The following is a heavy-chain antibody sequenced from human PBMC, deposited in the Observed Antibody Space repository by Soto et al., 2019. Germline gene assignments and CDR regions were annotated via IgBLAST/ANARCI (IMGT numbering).Heavy chain of an antibody. D-gene: IGHD2-2*01. CDR2: ISSSSSTI. CDR1: GFTFSSYS. Sequence: GGSLRLSCAASGFTFSSYSMNWVRQAPGKGLEWVSYISSSSSTIYYADSAKGRFTISRDNAKNSLYLQMNSLRAEDTAVYYCAREATDIVVVPAAMLRYYYYYMGGWGKGTTVTV. V-gene: IGHV3-48*01. CDR3: AREATDIVVVPAAMLRYYYYYMGG. J-gene: IGHJ6*03.